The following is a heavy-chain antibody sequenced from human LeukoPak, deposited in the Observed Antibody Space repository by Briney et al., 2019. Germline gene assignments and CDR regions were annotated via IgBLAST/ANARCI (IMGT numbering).Heavy chain of an antibody. CDR2: INPSDGYA. CDR1: GYTFTSYY. J-gene: IGHJ4*02. V-gene: IGHV1-46*01. CDR3: ARDGPSRRGYSYSDY. Sequence: ASVKVSCKASGYTFTSYYMHWVRQAPGQGLEWMGIINPSDGYATYAQKFQGRVTMTRDTSTSTVYMELSSLRSDDTAVYYCARDGPSRRGYSYSDYWGQGTLVTVSS. D-gene: IGHD5-18*01.